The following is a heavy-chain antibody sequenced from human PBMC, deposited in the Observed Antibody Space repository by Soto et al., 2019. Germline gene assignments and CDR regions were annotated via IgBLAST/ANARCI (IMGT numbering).Heavy chain of an antibody. CDR2: IYWDDDK. D-gene: IGHD6-19*01. CDR3: AHRRGGSGSAFDY. V-gene: IGHV2-5*02. J-gene: IGHJ4*02. CDR1: ELSLSARGMG. Sequence: QITLKESGPTLVKPTQTLTLTCTLSELSLSARGMGVGWIRQPPGKALEWLALIYWDDDKVYSPSLKSRLTITKXTXKXXVVLTLPNMNPVHTATYYCAHRRGGSGSAFDYWGQGTLVTVSS.